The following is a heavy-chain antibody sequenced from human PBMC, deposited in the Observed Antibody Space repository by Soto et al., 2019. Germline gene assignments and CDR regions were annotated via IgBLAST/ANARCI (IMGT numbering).Heavy chain of an antibody. CDR2: INQDGGQT. V-gene: IGHV3-7*01. D-gene: IGHD2-15*01. CDR1: GFTFSRYW. J-gene: IGHJ5*02. Sequence: GGSLRLSCGASGFTFSRYWMNWVRQAPGKGLEWVANINQDGGQTYYVDSVKGRFTISRNNAKNFLYLQMDSLRAEDTAVYYCARSGYRNLNWFDPWGQGTLVTVSS. CDR3: ARSGYRNLNWFDP.